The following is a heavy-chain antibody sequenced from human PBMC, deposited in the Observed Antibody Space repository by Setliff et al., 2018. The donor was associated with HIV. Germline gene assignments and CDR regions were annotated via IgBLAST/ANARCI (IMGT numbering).Heavy chain of an antibody. CDR2: ISGSGDST. CDR3: AKAQWLLSHWGFDP. CDR1: GFTFSSYS. J-gene: IGHJ5*02. D-gene: IGHD3-3*01. Sequence: GGSLRLSCAASGFTFSSYSMNWVRQAPGKGLEWVSYISGSGDSTFYADSVQGRFTISRDNSKNTLYLQMNSLRAEDTAVYYCAKAQWLLSHWGFDPWGQGTLVTVSS. V-gene: IGHV3-23*01.